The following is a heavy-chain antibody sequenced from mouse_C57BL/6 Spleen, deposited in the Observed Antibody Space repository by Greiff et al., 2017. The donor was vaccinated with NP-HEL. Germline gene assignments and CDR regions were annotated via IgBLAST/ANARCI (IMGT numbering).Heavy chain of an antibody. CDR1: GYTFTSYW. J-gene: IGHJ2*01. Sequence: QVQLQQPGAELVKPGASVKMSCKASGYTFTSYWITWVKQRPGQGLEWIGDIYPGSGSTNYNEKFKSKATLTVDTSSSTAYMQLSSLTSEDSAVYYCAREEGITHYFDYWGQGTTLTVSS. CDR3: AREEGITHYFDY. D-gene: IGHD1-1*01. V-gene: IGHV1-55*01. CDR2: IYPGSGST.